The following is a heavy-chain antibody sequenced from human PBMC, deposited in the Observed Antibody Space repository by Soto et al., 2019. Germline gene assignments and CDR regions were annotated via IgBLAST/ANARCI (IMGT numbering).Heavy chain of an antibody. CDR3: ARSKKEQQLVLPDY. Sequence: GGSLRLSCAASGFTFSSYGMHWVRQAPGKGLEWVAVIWYDGSNKYYADSVKGRFTISRDNSKNTLYLQMNSLRAEDTAVYYCARSKKEQQLVLPDYWGQGTLVTVSS. D-gene: IGHD6-13*01. CDR1: GFTFSSYG. CDR2: IWYDGSNK. V-gene: IGHV3-33*01. J-gene: IGHJ4*02.